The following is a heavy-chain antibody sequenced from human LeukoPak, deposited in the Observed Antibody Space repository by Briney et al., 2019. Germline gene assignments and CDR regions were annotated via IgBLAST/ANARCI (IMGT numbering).Heavy chain of an antibody. CDR1: GLSISNYW. V-gene: IGHV3-7*03. CDR2: IKQDGSEK. J-gene: IGHJ4*02. CDR3: AGAGLDY. Sequence: GGSLRLSCEASGLSISNYWMSWARQAPGKGLEWVANIKQDGSEKHYVDSVKGRFTISRDNTKNSLYLQMNSLRAEDTAVYYCAGAGLDYWGQGTLVTVSS.